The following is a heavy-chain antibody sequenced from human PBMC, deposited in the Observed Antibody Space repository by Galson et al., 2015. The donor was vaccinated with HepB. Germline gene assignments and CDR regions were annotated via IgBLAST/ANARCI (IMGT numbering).Heavy chain of an antibody. CDR2: ISSSSSTI. V-gene: IGHV3-48*04. Sequence: SLRLSCAASGFTFSSYSMNWVRQAPGKGLEWVSYISSSSSTIYYADSVKGRFTISRDNAKNSLYLQMNSLRAEDTAVYYCARDHGMVKGGYYYYYGMDVWGQGTTVTVSS. J-gene: IGHJ6*02. CDR3: ARDHGMVKGGYYYYYGMDV. D-gene: IGHD5-18*01. CDR1: GFTFSSYS.